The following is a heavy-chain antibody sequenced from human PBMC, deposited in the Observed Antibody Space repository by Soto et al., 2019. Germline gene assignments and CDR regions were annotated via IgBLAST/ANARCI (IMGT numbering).Heavy chain of an antibody. CDR3: AREEAGDPYNWNYVPGGWFDP. J-gene: IGHJ5*02. CDR2: ISYDGSNK. CDR1: GFTFSSYA. D-gene: IGHD1-7*01. Sequence: GGSLRLSCAASGFTFSSYAMHWVRQAPGKGLEWVAVISYDGSNKYYADSVKGRFTISRDNSKNTLYLQMNSLRAEDTAVYYCAREEAGDPYNWNYVPGGWFDPWGQGTLVTVSS. V-gene: IGHV3-30-3*01.